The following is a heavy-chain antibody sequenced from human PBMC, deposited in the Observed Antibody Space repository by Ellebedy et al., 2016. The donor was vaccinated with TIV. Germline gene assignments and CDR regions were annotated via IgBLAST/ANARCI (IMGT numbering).Heavy chain of an antibody. J-gene: IGHJ6*02. CDR3: ARFDYDVEGYYGLDV. V-gene: IGHV4-59*01. Sequence: SETLSLTXTVSGGSISKFSWTWIRQPPGKGLEWIGYIFYSGDTNYNPSLKGRVSMSVDTSKSQLSLTLTSVTAADTGVYYCARFDYDVEGYYGLDVWGQGTTVTVSS. CDR1: GGSISKFS. D-gene: IGHD3-16*01. CDR2: IFYSGDT.